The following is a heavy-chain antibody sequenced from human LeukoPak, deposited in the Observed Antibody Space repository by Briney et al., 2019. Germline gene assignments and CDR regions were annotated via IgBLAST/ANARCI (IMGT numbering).Heavy chain of an antibody. J-gene: IGHJ4*02. CDR1: GFIFSSFE. CDR2: ISSSGSTK. CDR3: ARDYGGSSPFDY. D-gene: IGHD4-23*01. V-gene: IGHV3-48*03. Sequence: GGSLRLSCAASGFIFSSFEMNWVRQAPGKGLEWVSYISSSGSTKYYADSVKGRFTISRDNAKNSLYLHMNSLRAEDTAVYYCARDYGGSSPFDYWGQGTLVTVSS.